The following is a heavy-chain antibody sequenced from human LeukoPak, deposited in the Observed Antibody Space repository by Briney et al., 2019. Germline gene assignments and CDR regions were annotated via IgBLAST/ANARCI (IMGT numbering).Heavy chain of an antibody. J-gene: IGHJ6*02. V-gene: IGHV3-53*01. CDR2: IYSGGDT. CDR3: TTDKVAGTTYFYYGMDV. D-gene: IGHD1-7*01. Sequence: PGGSLRLSCAASGFTVSSNYMSWVRQAPGKGLEWVSVIYSGGDTYYADSVKGRFTISRDTSKNTLYLQMNSLRAEDTAVYYCTTDKVAGTTYFYYGMDVWGQGTTVTVSS. CDR1: GFTVSSNY.